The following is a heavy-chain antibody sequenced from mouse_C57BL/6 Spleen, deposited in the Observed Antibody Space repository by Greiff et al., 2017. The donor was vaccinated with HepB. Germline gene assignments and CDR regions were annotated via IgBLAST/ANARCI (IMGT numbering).Heavy chain of an antibody. CDR1: GYTFTSYT. CDR2: INPSSGYT. D-gene: IGHD2-5*01. V-gene: IGHV1-4*01. Sequence: VQLQQSGAELARPGASVKMSCKASGYTFTSYTMHWVKQRPGQGLEWIGYINPSSGYTKYNQKFKDKATLTADKSSSTAYMQLSSLTSEDSAVYYCARWDYSNYGAYWGQGTLVTVSA. J-gene: IGHJ3*01. CDR3: ARWDYSNYGAY.